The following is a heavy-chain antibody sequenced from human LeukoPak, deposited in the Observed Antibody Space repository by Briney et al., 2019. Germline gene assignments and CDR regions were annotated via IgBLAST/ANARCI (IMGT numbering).Heavy chain of an antibody. V-gene: IGHV3-30*18. D-gene: IGHD2-2*01. CDR3: AKRDSRTSRGGFDI. CDR2: ITYDGYYK. Sequence: GGSLRLSCAASGFTFTSYGMHWVRQSPGKGLEWVALITYDGYYKYYSDSVKGRFAISSDTSKNTLYLQMNSLRAEDTAVYYCAKRDSRTSRGGFDIRGQGTMVTVSS. CDR1: GFTFTSYG. J-gene: IGHJ3*02.